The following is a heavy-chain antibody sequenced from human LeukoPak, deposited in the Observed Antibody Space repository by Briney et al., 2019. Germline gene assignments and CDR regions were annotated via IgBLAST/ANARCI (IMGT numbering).Heavy chain of an antibody. J-gene: IGHJ4*02. CDR2: INPNSGGT. D-gene: IGHD6-19*01. V-gene: IGHV1-2*02. Sequence: ASVKVSCKASGYTVTGYYMHWVRQAPGQGLEWMGWINPNSGGTNYAQKFQGRVTMTRDTSISTAYMELSRLRSDDTAVYYCARGTRIAVAGYYYFDYWGQGTLVTVSS. CDR3: ARGTRIAVAGYYYFDY. CDR1: GYTVTGYY.